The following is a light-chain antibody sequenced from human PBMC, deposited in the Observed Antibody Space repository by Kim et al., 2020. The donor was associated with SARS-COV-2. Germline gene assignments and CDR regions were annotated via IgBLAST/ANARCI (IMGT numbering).Light chain of an antibody. CDR3: QQYVSSPYT. CDR1: QSVSSSY. CDR2: GAS. J-gene: IGKJ2*01. Sequence: LSPGQRATRSCRASQSVSSSYLAWYQQKPGQAPRLLIYGASSRATGIPDRFSGSGSGTDFSLTISRLEPEDFAVYYCQQYVSSPYTFGQGTKLEI. V-gene: IGKV3-20*01.